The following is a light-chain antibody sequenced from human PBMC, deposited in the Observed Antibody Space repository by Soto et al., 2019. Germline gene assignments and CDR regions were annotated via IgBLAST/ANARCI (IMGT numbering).Light chain of an antibody. J-gene: IGKJ3*01. Sequence: DIRMTQSPSSLSASVGDRVTITCRASQGITNYLAWYQQKPGKVPKLLIYGASTLQSGVPTRFSGSGSGTEFTLTISSLQPEDVASYYCQKYISAPFTFGPGTSVEIK. CDR3: QKYISAPFT. CDR2: GAS. V-gene: IGKV1-27*01. CDR1: QGITNY.